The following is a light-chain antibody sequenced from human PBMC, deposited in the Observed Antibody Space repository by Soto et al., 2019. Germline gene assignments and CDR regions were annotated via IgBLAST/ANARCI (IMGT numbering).Light chain of an antibody. Sequence: DIQVTQSAPTLSASVGDRVTINCRASQTISTWMAWYQQKPGKAPKPLVYDASTLQSGVPSRFSGSGSGTEFTLTISSLQPDDFATYYCQQYNSYPWTFGQGTKVDIK. CDR1: QTISTW. CDR2: DAS. CDR3: QQYNSYPWT. J-gene: IGKJ1*01. V-gene: IGKV1-5*01.